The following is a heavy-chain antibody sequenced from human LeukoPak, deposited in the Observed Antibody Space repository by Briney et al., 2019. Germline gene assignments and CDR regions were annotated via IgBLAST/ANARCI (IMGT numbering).Heavy chain of an antibody. D-gene: IGHD6-13*01. CDR3: ARDSSSWYDVNYYYYMDV. Sequence: PVASVKVSCKASGGTFSSYAISWVRQAPGQGLEWMGGIIPIFGTANYAQKFQGRVTITTDESTSTAYMELSSLRSEDTAVYYCARDSSSWYDVNYYYYMDVWGKGTTVTVSS. V-gene: IGHV1-69*05. J-gene: IGHJ6*03. CDR2: IIPIFGTA. CDR1: GGTFSSYA.